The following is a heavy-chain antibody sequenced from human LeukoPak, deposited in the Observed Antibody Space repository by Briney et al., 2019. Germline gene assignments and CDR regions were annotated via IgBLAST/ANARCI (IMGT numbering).Heavy chain of an antibody. CDR1: GGSISSGSYY. CDR3: ARVSSSSSEPHDY. CDR2: IYTSGST. D-gene: IGHD6-6*01. Sequence: SETLSLTCTVSGGSISSGSYYWSWLRQPAGKGLEWIGRIYTSGSTNYNPSLKSRVTISVDTSKNQFSLKLSSVTAADTAVYYCARVSSSSSEPHDYWGQGTLVTVSS. V-gene: IGHV4-61*02. J-gene: IGHJ4*02.